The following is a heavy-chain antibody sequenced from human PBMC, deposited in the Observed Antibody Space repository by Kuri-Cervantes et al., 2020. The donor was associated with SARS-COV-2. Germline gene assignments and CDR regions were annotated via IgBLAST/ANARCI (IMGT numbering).Heavy chain of an antibody. CDR3: AKDISNDFWSGYLYPGAFDY. CDR1: GFTFSSYW. J-gene: IGHJ4*02. Sequence: GGSLRLSCAASGFTFSSYWMSWVRQAPGKGLEWVANIKQDGSEKYYVDSVKGRFTISRDNAKNSLYLQMNSLRAEDTAVYYCAKDISNDFWSGYLYPGAFDYWGQGTLVTVSS. D-gene: IGHD3-3*01. V-gene: IGHV3-7*03. CDR2: IKQDGSEK.